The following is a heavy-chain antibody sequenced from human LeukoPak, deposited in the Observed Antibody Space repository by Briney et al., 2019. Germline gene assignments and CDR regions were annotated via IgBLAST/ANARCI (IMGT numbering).Heavy chain of an antibody. CDR3: ARLYSLYYYFDY. V-gene: IGHV4-59*08. CDR2: IYYGGST. J-gene: IGHJ4*02. D-gene: IGHD2-15*01. CDR1: GGSISSYY. Sequence: SETLSLTCTVSGGSISSYYWSWIRQPPGKGLEWIGYIYYGGSTNYNPSLKSRVTISVDTSKNQFSLKLSSVTAADTAVYYCARLYSLYYYFDYWGQGTLVTVSS.